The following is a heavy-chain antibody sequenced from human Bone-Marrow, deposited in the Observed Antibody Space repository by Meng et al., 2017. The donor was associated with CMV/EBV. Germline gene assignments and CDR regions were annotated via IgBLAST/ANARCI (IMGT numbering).Heavy chain of an antibody. CDR1: GFTFSSYS. D-gene: IGHD6-6*01. V-gene: IGHV4-34*01. CDR3: ASGQFEQLAGEHYYYYYGMDV. Sequence: ESLKISCAASGFTFSSYSMNWVRQPPGKGLEWIGEINHSGSTNYNPSLKSRVTISVDTSKNQFSLKLSSVTAADTTVYYCASGQFEQLAGEHYYYYYGMDVWGQGTTVTVSS. J-gene: IGHJ6*02. CDR2: INHSGST.